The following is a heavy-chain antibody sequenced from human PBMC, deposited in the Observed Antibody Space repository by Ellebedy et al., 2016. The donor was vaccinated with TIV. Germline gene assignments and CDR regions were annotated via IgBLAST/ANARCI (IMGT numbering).Heavy chain of an antibody. J-gene: IGHJ5*02. V-gene: IGHV1-2*02. CDR3: ASLPHYGDSGP. CDR1: GYTFTGHY. CDR2: FNPNSGGT. Sequence: AASVKVSCKASGYTFTGHYMHWVRQAPGQGLAWMGWFNPNSGGTNYAQKFQGRVTMTRDTSISTAYMELNRLRADDTAVYYCASLPHYGDSGPWGQGTLVTVSS. D-gene: IGHD4-17*01.